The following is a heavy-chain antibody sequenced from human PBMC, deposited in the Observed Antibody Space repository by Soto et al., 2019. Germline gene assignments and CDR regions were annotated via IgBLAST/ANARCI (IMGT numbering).Heavy chain of an antibody. CDR1: GGTFSSYT. D-gene: IGHD3-10*01. V-gene: IGHV1-69*02. CDR3: ARVVTMFRGWAPFDY. Sequence: QVQLVQSGAEVKKPGSSVKVSCKASGGTFSSYTISWVRQAPGQGLEWMGRIIPVLGIANYAQKFQGRVTITADKSTSTAYMELSSLRSADTAVDYCARVVTMFRGWAPFDYVGQGTLVTVPS. J-gene: IGHJ4*02. CDR2: IIPVLGIA.